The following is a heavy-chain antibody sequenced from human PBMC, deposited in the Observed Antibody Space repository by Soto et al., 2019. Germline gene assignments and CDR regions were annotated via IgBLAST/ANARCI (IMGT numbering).Heavy chain of an antibody. D-gene: IGHD5-12*01. CDR2: INHSGST. Sequence: TSETLSLTCAVYGGSFSGYYWSWIRQPPGKGLEWIGEINHSGSTNYNPSLKSRVTISVDTSKNQFSLKLSSVTAADTAVYYCARESEYSGYDQGSFDYWGQGTLVTVSS. CDR3: ARESEYSGYDQGSFDY. V-gene: IGHV4-34*01. CDR1: GGSFSGYY. J-gene: IGHJ4*02.